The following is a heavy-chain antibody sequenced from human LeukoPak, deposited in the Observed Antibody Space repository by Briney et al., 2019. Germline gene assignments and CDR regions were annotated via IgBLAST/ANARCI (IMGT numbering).Heavy chain of an antibody. CDR2: IYSSGST. J-gene: IGHJ4*02. CDR1: GGSISSSYYY. CDR3: ARERTGVLDY. V-gene: IGHV4-39*07. Sequence: SETLSLTCTVSGGSISSSYYYWGWIRQPPGKELEWIGSIYSSGSTYYNPSLKSRVTISVDTSKNQFSLKLSSVTAADTAVYYCARERTGVLDYWGQGTLVTVSS. D-gene: IGHD3-10*01.